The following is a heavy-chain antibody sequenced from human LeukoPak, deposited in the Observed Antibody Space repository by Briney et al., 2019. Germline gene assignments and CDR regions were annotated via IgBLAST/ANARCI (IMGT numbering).Heavy chain of an antibody. CDR2: IYPGGSDT. Sequence: GESLKISCNGSGYXFTSYWIGWVRQMPGKGLEWMGIIYPGGSDTRYSPSFQGQVTISADKSISTAYLQWSSLKASDTAMYYCARRSDAYFDYWGQGTLVTVSS. CDR1: GYXFTSYW. CDR3: ARRSDAYFDY. V-gene: IGHV5-51*01. D-gene: IGHD5-24*01. J-gene: IGHJ4*02.